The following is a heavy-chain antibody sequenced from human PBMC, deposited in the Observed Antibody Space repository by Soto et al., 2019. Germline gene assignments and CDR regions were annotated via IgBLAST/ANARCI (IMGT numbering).Heavy chain of an antibody. CDR3: AGDGMTTGDT. D-gene: IGHD2-21*02. CDR2: VFSSVSA. CDR1: GVSVRSYT. V-gene: IGHV4-4*07. J-gene: IGHJ4*02. Sequence: SETLSLTCIVSGVSVRSYTWSWVRQPANKGLEWIGRVFSSVSATYNPSLKSRVSISMDTPENRISLKLVSVTAADAGVYFCAGDGMTTGDTWGAGTRVTVPQ.